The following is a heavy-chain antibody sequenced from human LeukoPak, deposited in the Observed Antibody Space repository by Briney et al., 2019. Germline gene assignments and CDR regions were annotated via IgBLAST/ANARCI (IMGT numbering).Heavy chain of an antibody. J-gene: IGHJ3*02. Sequence: GGSLRLSCAASGFTFSSYGMQWVRQAPGKGLEWVAVISYDGSNKYYADSVKGRFTISRDNSKNTLYLQMNSLRAEDTAVYYCAKEDDMGGAFDIWGQGTMVTVSS. CDR1: GFTFSSYG. D-gene: IGHD3-9*01. CDR2: ISYDGSNK. CDR3: AKEDDMGGAFDI. V-gene: IGHV3-30*18.